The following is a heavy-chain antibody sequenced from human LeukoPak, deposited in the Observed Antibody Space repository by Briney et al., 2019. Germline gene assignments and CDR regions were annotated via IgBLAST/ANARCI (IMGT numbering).Heavy chain of an antibody. V-gene: IGHV1-46*01. D-gene: IGHD1-26*01. CDR2: INPTGGST. CDR3: ARDRQGSRVGATSFDY. Sequence: ASVKVSCKASGYTFTSYYMHWVRQAPGQGLEWMGLINPTGGSTGYAQKFQGRVTMTRDMSTSTDYMELSSLRSEDTAVYYCARDRQGSRVGATSFDYWGQGTLVTVSS. CDR1: GYTFTSYY. J-gene: IGHJ4*02.